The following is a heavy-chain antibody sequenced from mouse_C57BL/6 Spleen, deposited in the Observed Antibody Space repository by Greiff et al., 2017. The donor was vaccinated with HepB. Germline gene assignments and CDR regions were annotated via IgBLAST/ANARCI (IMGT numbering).Heavy chain of an antibody. Sequence: VQLKESGPSLVRPSQTLSLTCTVTGFSINSDCYWIWIRQFPGNKLEYIGYTFYSGITYYNPSLESRTYITRDTSKNQFSLMLSSVTTEDTATYYCARGYDYDGDYAMDYWGQGTSVTVSS. D-gene: IGHD2-4*01. J-gene: IGHJ4*01. V-gene: IGHV3-3*01. CDR3: ARGYDYDGDYAMDY. CDR1: GFSINSDCY. CDR2: TFYSGIT.